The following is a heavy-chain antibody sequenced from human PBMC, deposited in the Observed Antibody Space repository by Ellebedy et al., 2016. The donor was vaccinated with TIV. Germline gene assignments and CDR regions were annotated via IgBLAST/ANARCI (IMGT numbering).Heavy chain of an antibody. CDR1: GFTFSSYG. V-gene: IGHV3-33*01. J-gene: IGHJ3*02. CDR2: IWHDGSKK. Sequence: GESLKISXEASGFTFSSYGMHWVRRAPGKGLEWVAVIWHDGSKKHYVDSVKGRFTISRDNSKNTLYLQMNSLRAEDTAVYYCARDQGGNYPPDAFDIWGQGTMVTVSS. D-gene: IGHD1-7*01. CDR3: ARDQGGNYPPDAFDI.